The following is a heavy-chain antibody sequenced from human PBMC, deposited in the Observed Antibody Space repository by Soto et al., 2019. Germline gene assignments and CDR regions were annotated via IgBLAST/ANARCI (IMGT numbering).Heavy chain of an antibody. CDR2: IRNNGIST. CDR1: GFTFSSYS. Sequence: GGSLRLSCSASGFTFSSYSMHWVRQAPGKGLEFVAVIRNNGISTYYADSVKGRFTISRDNSNNTVSLQMRSLRREDKAVYYCVKGGTSVSSAGFDYWGMGTLVTVSS. V-gene: IGHV3-64D*06. D-gene: IGHD3-22*01. J-gene: IGHJ4*02. CDR3: VKGGTSVSSAGFDY.